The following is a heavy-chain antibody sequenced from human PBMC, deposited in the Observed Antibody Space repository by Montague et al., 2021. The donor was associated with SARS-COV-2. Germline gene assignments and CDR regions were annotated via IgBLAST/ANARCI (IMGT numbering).Heavy chain of an antibody. J-gene: IGHJ2*01. V-gene: IGHV3-23*01. D-gene: IGHD2-2*02. CDR1: GFTFSSYA. CDR2: IGGSAGST. CDR3: ASPNDRRYTYTWQTRWYFDL. Sequence: LSLSASGFTFSSYAMSWVRQAPGKGLEWVSGIGGSAGSTDYADSVKGRFTISRDNSKNTLYLQMSSLRAEDTAVYYCASPNDRRYTYTWQTRWYFDLWGRGTLVTVSS.